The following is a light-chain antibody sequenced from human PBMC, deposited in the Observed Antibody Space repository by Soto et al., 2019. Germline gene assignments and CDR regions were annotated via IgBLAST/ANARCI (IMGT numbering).Light chain of an antibody. CDR3: QQYNDWPRT. V-gene: IGKV3-15*01. Sequence: DRLMSQSPANLSVSPGEAATLSCRASQSVGGTFLAWYQQKGGQAPSLLIFGASTRATGVTARFSGSESGTEFTLTISTLQSEDVAVYFCQQYNDWPRTFGEGTKVDIK. CDR1: QSVGGTF. CDR2: GAS. J-gene: IGKJ4*01.